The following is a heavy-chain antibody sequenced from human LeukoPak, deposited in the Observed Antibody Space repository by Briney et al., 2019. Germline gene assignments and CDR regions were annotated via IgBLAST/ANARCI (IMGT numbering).Heavy chain of an antibody. CDR2: ISGSGGST. CDR3: AKLGGYSYGNTDY. D-gene: IGHD5-18*01. V-gene: IGHV3-23*01. CDR1: GFTFSSYA. Sequence: EGSLRLSCAASGFTFSSYAMSWVRQAPGKGLEWVSAISGSGGSTYYADSVKGRFTISRDNSKNTLYLQMNSLRAEDTAVYYCAKLGGYSYGNTDYWGQGTLVTVSS. J-gene: IGHJ4*02.